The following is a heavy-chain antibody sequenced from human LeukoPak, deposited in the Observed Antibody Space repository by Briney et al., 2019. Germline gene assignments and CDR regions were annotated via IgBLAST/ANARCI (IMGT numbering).Heavy chain of an antibody. CDR2: FDPEDGET. Sequence: ASVKVSCKVSGYTLTELSMDWVRQAPGKGLEWMGGFDPEDGETIYAQKFQGRVTMTEDTSTDTAYMELSSLRSEDTAVYYCAAIGYSYGSYYFDYWGQGTLVTVSS. V-gene: IGHV1-24*01. D-gene: IGHD5-18*01. CDR3: AAIGYSYGSYYFDY. CDR1: GYTLTELS. J-gene: IGHJ4*02.